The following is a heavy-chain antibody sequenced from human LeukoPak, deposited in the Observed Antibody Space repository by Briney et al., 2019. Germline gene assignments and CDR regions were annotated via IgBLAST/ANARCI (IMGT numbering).Heavy chain of an antibody. D-gene: IGHD3-22*01. CDR1: GFTFSSYA. Sequence: GGSLRLSCAASGFTFSSYAMSWVRQAPGKGLEWVSAISGSGGSTYYADSVKGRFTISRDNSKNTLYLQMNSLIAEDTAVYYCAKDPRPGPFGDSTEADYWGQGTLVTVSS. CDR2: ISGSGGST. J-gene: IGHJ4*02. CDR3: AKDPRPGPFGDSTEADY. V-gene: IGHV3-23*01.